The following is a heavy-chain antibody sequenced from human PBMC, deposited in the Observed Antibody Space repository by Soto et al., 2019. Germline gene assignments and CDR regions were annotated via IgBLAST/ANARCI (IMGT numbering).Heavy chain of an antibody. D-gene: IGHD6-19*01. V-gene: IGHV3-7*01. Sequence: LRLSCEASGFTFSTYWMSCVRQAPGKGLEWVANIRPDGSQKYLVDSVKGRFTIPRDNAKNSLHLQMNSLRAEDSAVYYCVRDGSIGWHFDXWGQGTLVTVSX. CDR2: IRPDGSQK. J-gene: IGHJ4*02. CDR1: GFTFSTYW. CDR3: VRDGSIGWHFDX.